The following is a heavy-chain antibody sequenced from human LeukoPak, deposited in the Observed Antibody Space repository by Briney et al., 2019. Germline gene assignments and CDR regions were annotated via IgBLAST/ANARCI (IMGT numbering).Heavy chain of an antibody. J-gene: IGHJ4*02. CDR1: GFTFSSYA. CDR3: AKGRRSVDYSNYSNDY. Sequence: GGSLRLSCAASGFTFSSYAVSWVRQAPGKGLEWVSAISGSGGSTYYADSVKGRFTISRDNSKNTLYLQMNSLRAEDTAVYYCAKGRRSVDYSNYSNDYWGQGTLVTVSS. V-gene: IGHV3-23*01. D-gene: IGHD4-11*01. CDR2: ISGSGGST.